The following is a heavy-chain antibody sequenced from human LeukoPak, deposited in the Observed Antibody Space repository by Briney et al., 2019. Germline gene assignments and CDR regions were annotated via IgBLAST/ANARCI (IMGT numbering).Heavy chain of an antibody. D-gene: IGHD6-19*01. CDR1: GFTFSSYS. V-gene: IGHV3-48*04. J-gene: IGHJ4*02. Sequence: PGGSLRLSCAASGFTFSSYSMNWVRQAPGKGLEWVSYISSSSSTIYYADSVKGRFTIFRDNAKNTLYLQMNSLRAEDTAVYYCATGGGSSGWALPLDYWGQGTLVTVSS. CDR3: ATGGGSSGWALPLDY. CDR2: ISSSSSTI.